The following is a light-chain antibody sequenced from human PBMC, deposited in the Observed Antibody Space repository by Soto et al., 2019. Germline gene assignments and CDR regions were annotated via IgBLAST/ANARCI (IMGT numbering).Light chain of an antibody. V-gene: IGKV3-11*01. CDR3: QQRSKWPST. CDR1: QSVSSY. CDR2: DAS. Sequence: EIVLTQSPATLSLSPGERATLSCRASQSVSSYLAWYQQKPGQAPRLLIYDASNRATGIPARFSGSRSGTDFTLTISSLEPEDFAVYYCQQRSKWPSTFGQGTKLEIK. J-gene: IGKJ2*01.